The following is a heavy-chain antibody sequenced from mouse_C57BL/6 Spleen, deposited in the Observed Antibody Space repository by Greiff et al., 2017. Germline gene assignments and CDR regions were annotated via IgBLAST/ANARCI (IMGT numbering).Heavy chain of an antibody. CDR3: ARNLPSITTVVATDY. Sequence: EVQRVESGPGLVKPSQSLSLTCSVTGYSITSGYYWNWIRQFPGNKLEWMGYISYDGSNNYNPSLKNRISITRDTSKNQFFLKLNSVTTEDTATYYCARNLPSITTVVATDYWGQGTTLTVSS. D-gene: IGHD1-1*01. CDR2: ISYDGSN. J-gene: IGHJ2*01. V-gene: IGHV3-6*01. CDR1: GYSITSGYY.